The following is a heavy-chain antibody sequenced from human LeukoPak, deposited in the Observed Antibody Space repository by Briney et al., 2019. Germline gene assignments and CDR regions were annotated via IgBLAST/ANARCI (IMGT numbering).Heavy chain of an antibody. Sequence: GSSVKVSCKASGGTSSYAISWVRQAPGQGLEWMGGIIPIFGTANYAQKFQGRVTITADESTSTAYMELSSLRSEDTAVYYCARQLAWSIGWFDPWGQGTLVTVSS. D-gene: IGHD3-3*01. J-gene: IGHJ5*02. CDR2: IIPIFGTA. CDR3: ARQLAWSIGWFDP. CDR1: GGTSSYA. V-gene: IGHV1-69*01.